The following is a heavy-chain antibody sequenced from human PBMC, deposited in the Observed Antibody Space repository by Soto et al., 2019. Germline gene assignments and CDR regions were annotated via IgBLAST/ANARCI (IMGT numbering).Heavy chain of an antibody. V-gene: IGHV1-3*01. Sequence: ASVKVSCKASGYTFTSYAMHWVRQAPGQWLEWMGWINAGNGNTKYSQKFQGRVTITRDTSASTAYMELSSLRSEDTAVYYCARVSLDYYDSSGYFDYWGQGTLVTVSS. CDR1: GYTFTSYA. CDR2: INAGNGNT. D-gene: IGHD3-22*01. CDR3: ARVSLDYYDSSGYFDY. J-gene: IGHJ4*02.